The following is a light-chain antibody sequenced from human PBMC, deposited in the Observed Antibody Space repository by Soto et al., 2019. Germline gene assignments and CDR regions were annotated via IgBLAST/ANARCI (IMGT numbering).Light chain of an antibody. J-gene: IGKJ2*03. CDR3: KQYYSYLYS. Sequence: DIQMTQSPSTLSASVGDRVTITCRASQSISSWLAWYQQKPGKAPHLPIYKVSTLESGVPSRFRGSASKTQFIHTNSRRQADDFATYCCKQYYSYLYSFGQGTKLEIK. V-gene: IGKV1-5*03. CDR2: KVS. CDR1: QSISSW.